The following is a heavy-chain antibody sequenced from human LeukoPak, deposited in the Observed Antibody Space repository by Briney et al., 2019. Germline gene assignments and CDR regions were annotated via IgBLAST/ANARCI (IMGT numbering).Heavy chain of an antibody. CDR1: GGTFSSYA. CDR3: ARAGKMATSKFDY. CDR2: IIPIFGTA. V-gene: IGHV1-69*06. Sequence: SVKVSCKASGGTFSSYAISWVRQAPGQGLEWMGGIIPIFGTANYAQKFQGRVTITADKSTSTAYMELSSLSSEDTAVYYCARAGKMATSKFDYWGQGTLVTVSS. J-gene: IGHJ4*02. D-gene: IGHD5-24*01.